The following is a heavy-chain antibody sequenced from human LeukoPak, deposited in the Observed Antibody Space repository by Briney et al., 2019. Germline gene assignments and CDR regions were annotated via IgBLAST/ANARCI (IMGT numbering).Heavy chain of an antibody. CDR1: GYTFTSYA. CDR3: ARDLRVSSSWSDYYYGMDV. Sequence: ASVKVSCKASGYTFTSYAMNWVRQAPGQGLEWMGWVNTNTGNPTYAQGFTGRFVFSLDTSVSTAYLQTSSLEAEDTAVYYCARDLRVSSSWSDYYYGMDVWGQGTTVTVSS. J-gene: IGHJ6*02. CDR2: VNTNTGNP. V-gene: IGHV7-4-1*02. D-gene: IGHD6-13*01.